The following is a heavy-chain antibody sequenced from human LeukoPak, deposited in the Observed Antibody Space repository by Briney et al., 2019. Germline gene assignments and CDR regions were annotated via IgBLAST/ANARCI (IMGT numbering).Heavy chain of an antibody. V-gene: IGHV3-30*03. CDR1: GFTFSSYG. CDR3: GRAAAGTTHYGMDV. D-gene: IGHD6-13*01. J-gene: IGHJ6*02. CDR2: ISYDGSNK. Sequence: GRSLRLSCAASGFTFSSYGMHWVRQAPGKGLEWVAVISYDGSNKYYADSVKGRFTISRGNSKNTLYLQMNSLRAEDTAVYYCGRAAAGTTHYGMDVWGQGTTVTVSS.